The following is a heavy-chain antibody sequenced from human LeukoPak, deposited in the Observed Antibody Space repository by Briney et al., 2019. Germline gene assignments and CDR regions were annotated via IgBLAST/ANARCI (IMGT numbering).Heavy chain of an antibody. CDR1: GYSFTTYA. V-gene: IGHV7-4-1*02. CDR2: INPNTGNP. D-gene: IGHD3-16*02. J-gene: IGHJ4*02. Sequence: ASVKVSCKASGYSFTTYARNWLRQAPGQGLEGMGWINPNTGNPTYAPGFTGRFVFSLDTSVSTAYLQISGLKADDTAVYYCARAYQPLGGLSLPDYWGQGTLVSVSS. CDR3: ARAYQPLGGLSLPDY.